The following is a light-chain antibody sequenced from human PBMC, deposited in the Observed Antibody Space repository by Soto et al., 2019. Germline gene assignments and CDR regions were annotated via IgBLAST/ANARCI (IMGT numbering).Light chain of an antibody. CDR3: QQLQSYPRT. Sequence: DIQLTQSPSSLSASVGDRVTITCRASQGISSYLVWYQQKPGKAPTVLIYGASTLQAGVPSRFSGSGSGTEFTLTISGLQPEDFGIYFCQQLQSYPRTFGQGTKLEIK. V-gene: IGKV1-9*01. CDR2: GAS. CDR1: QGISSY. J-gene: IGKJ1*01.